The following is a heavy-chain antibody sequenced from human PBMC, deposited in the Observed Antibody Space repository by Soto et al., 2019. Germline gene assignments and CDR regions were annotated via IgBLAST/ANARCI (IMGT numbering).Heavy chain of an antibody. D-gene: IGHD3-22*01. CDR1: GFTFSGYW. V-gene: IGHV3-7*04. J-gene: IGHJ4*02. CDR2: IKHDGSER. CDR3: ARDYDRTPGIY. Sequence: EVQLVESGGGLVQPGGSLRLSCAASGFTFSGYWMSWVRQAPGKGLEWVANIKHDGSERYYVDSVEGRFTISKDNAKNSLYLQMNSLRAEDTAVYYCARDYDRTPGIYWCQGTLVTFSS.